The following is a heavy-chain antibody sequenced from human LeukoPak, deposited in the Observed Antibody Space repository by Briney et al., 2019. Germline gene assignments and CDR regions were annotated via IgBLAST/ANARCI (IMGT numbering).Heavy chain of an antibody. J-gene: IGHJ5*02. V-gene: IGHV3-23*01. Sequence: GGSLILSCASSGFTFSSYAMSWVRQAPGKGLEWVSATSGSGGSTYSADSVKRRFIISSDNSNNTLYLQMNSLSDEDTAVYYCAKDSYRGTRWFDPWGQGTLVTVSS. CDR3: AKDSYRGTRWFDP. CDR1: GFTFSSYA. D-gene: IGHD3-16*02. CDR2: TSGSGGST.